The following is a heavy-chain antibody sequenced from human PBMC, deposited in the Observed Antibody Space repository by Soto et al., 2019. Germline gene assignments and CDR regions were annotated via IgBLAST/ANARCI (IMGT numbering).Heavy chain of an antibody. V-gene: IGHV3-11*05. Sequence: QVQLVESGGGLVKPGGSLRLSCAASGFTFSDYYMTWIRQAPGKGLEWVSYISSSSTYTKYADSVKGRFTISRDNAKNSLYLQMNSLRVEDTAVYYCARDGIGTTGTTPDYWGQGTLVTVSS. CDR3: ARDGIGTTGTTPDY. CDR2: ISSSSTYT. D-gene: IGHD1-1*01. J-gene: IGHJ4*02. CDR1: GFTFSDYY.